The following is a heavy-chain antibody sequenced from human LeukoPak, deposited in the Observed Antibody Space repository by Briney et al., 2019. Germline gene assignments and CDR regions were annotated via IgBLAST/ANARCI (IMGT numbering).Heavy chain of an antibody. Sequence: SETLSLTCTVSGGSISSSSYYWSWIRQPPGKGLEWIGEINHSGSTNYNPSLKSRVTISVDTSKNQFSLKLSSVTAADTAVYYCARQAFLLWFGRGGKQFDPWGQGTLVTVSS. V-gene: IGHV4-39*01. CDR1: GGSISSSSYY. J-gene: IGHJ5*02. D-gene: IGHD3-10*01. CDR2: INHSGST. CDR3: ARQAFLLWFGRGGKQFDP.